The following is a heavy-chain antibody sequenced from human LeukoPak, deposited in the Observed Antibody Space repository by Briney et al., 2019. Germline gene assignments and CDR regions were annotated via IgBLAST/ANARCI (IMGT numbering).Heavy chain of an antibody. V-gene: IGHV3-11*01. CDR2: ISSSGSTI. CDR1: GFTFSDYY. Sequence: GGSLRLSCAASGFTFSDYYMSWIRQAPGKGLEWVSYISSSGSTIYYADSVKGRFTISRDNAKNSLYLQMNSLRAEDTAVYYCAKDRSGSTAEYFQHWGQGTLVTVSS. D-gene: IGHD3-10*01. J-gene: IGHJ1*01. CDR3: AKDRSGSTAEYFQH.